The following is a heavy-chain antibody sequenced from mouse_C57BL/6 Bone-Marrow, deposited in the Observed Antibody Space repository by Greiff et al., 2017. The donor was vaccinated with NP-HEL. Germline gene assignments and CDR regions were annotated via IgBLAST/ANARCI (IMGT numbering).Heavy chain of an antibody. J-gene: IGHJ4*01. CDR3: AREGGLRRRTYAMDY. D-gene: IGHD2-4*01. Sequence: VQLKESEGGLVQPGSSMKLSCTASGFTFSDYYMAWVRQVPEKGLEWVANITYDGSSTYYLDSLKSRFIISRDNAKNILYLQMSSLKSEDTATYYCAREGGLRRRTYAMDYWGQGTSVTVSS. CDR1: GFTFSDYY. CDR2: ITYDGSST. V-gene: IGHV5-16*01.